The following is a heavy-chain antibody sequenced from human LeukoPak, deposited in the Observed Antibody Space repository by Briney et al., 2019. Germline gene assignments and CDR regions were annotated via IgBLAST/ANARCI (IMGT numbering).Heavy chain of an antibody. CDR1: GYSISSGYY. CDR3: ASARTTAFMDV. D-gene: IGHD2-2*01. J-gene: IGHJ6*04. V-gene: IGHV4-38-2*01. CDR2: IYHSGST. Sequence: SETLSLTCAVSGYSISSGYYWGWIRQPPGKGLEWIGSIYHSGSTNYNPSLKSRVTMSVDTSKNQFSLKLSSVTAADTAVYYCASARTTAFMDVWGKGTTVTVSS.